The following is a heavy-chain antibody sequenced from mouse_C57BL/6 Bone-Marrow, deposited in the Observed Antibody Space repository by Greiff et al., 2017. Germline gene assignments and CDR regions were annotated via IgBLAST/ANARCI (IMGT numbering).Heavy chain of an antibody. D-gene: IGHD1-1*01. CDR3: ARGNYYGSSYKDFDV. Sequence: QVQLQQSGAELVRPGTSVKMSCKASGYTFTNYWIGWAKQRPGHGLEWIGDIYPGGGYTNYNEKFKGKATLTADKSSSTAYMQFSSLTSEDTAIYYGARGNYYGSSYKDFDVWGTGTTVTVSS. J-gene: IGHJ1*03. V-gene: IGHV1-63*01. CDR2: IYPGGGYT. CDR1: GYTFTNYW.